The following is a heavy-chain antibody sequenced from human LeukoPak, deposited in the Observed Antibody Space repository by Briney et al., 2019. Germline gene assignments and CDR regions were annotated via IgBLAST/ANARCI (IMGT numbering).Heavy chain of an antibody. V-gene: IGHV1-69*05. D-gene: IGHD3-22*01. Sequence: ASVKVSCKASGGTFSSYAISWVRQAPGQGLEWMGRIIPIFGTANYAQKFQGRVTITTDESTSTAYMELSSLRSEDTAVYYCASKYYYDSSGYYYFDHWGQGTLVTVSS. CDR3: ASKYYYDSSGYYYFDH. J-gene: IGHJ4*02. CDR2: IIPIFGTA. CDR1: GGTFSSYA.